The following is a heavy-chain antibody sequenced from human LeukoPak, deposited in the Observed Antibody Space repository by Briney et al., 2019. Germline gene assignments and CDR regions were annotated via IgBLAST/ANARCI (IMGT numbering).Heavy chain of an antibody. J-gene: IGHJ4*02. D-gene: IGHD3-22*01. V-gene: IGHV1-8*03. CDR2: MNPNSGNT. CDR3: ARDENRSSGYYYHLTKVAFDY. CDR1: GYTFTSYD. Sequence: GASVKVSCKASGYTFTSYDINWVRQATGQGLEWMGWMNPNSGNTGYAQKFQGRVTITRNTSISTAYMELSSLRSEDTAVYYCARDENRSSGYYYHLTKVAFDYWGQGTLVTVSS.